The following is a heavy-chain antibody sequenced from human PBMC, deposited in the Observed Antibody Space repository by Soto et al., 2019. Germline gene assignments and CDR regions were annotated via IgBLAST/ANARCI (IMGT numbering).Heavy chain of an antibody. CDR2: ISGSGGDT. Sequence: EVQLLESGGTLVQPGGSLRLSCVVSGFSFSSYAMGWVRQAPGKGLEWVSSISGSGGDTYYGVSVKGRFTISRGNSKNTLYLEANSLTAEDTAVYYCAKHPIFGVVAHYFAHWGQGTLVTVSS. V-gene: IGHV3-23*01. J-gene: IGHJ4*02. D-gene: IGHD3-3*01. CDR1: GFSFSSYA. CDR3: AKHPIFGVVAHYFAH.